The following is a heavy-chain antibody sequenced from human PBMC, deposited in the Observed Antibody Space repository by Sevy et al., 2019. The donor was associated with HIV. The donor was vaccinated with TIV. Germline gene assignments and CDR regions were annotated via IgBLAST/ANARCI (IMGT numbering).Heavy chain of an antibody. D-gene: IGHD3-10*01. CDR2: IKQDGSEK. Sequence: GGSLRLSCAASGFTFSSYWMSWVRQAPGKGLEWVANIKQDGSEKYYVHSVKGRFTISRDNAKNSLYLQMNSLRAEDTAVYYCARDRGFRGRTFDYWGQGTLVTVSS. CDR3: ARDRGFRGRTFDY. V-gene: IGHV3-7*01. J-gene: IGHJ4*02. CDR1: GFTFSSYW.